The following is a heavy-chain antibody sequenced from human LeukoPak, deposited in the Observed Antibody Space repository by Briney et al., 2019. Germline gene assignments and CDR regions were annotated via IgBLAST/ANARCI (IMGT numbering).Heavy chain of an antibody. CDR1: GFTFSTYM. V-gene: IGHV3-48*04. Sequence: GGSLRLSCAASGFTFSTYMMRWVRQAPGKGLEWISYISDKSDSILYADSVKGRFTISRDNAKNSLYLQMNNLGAEDTAVYFCARAPLVFWSGYLGMDVWGKGTTVTVSS. D-gene: IGHD3-3*01. CDR2: ISDKSDSI. J-gene: IGHJ6*04. CDR3: ARAPLVFWSGYLGMDV.